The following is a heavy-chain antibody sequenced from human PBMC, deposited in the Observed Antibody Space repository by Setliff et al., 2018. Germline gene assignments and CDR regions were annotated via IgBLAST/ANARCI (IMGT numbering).Heavy chain of an antibody. Sequence: LSLTCATSGFTFSDYYMSWIRQTPGKGLEWVAYISSSSSSIYYADSVKGRFTLSRDNAKNSLYLQMNSLRAEDTAVYYCARGGSPYYFDYWGQGTLVTVSS. V-gene: IGHV3-11*04. CDR3: ARGGSPYYFDY. J-gene: IGHJ4*02. CDR2: ISSSSSSI. CDR1: GFTFSDYY.